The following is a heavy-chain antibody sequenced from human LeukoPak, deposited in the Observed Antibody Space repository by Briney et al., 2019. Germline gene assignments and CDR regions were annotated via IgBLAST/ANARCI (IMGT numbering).Heavy chain of an antibody. CDR2: IYYSGGT. CDR1: VGSIISSIYY. CDR3: ARQRSRYDSSGYYIDY. Sequence: SETLSLTCSVSVGSIISSIYYWGWIRQPPGKGLEWIGRIYYSGGTYYTPSLKSRVIISVDPSKNQFSLKLSSMTAADTAVYYCARQRSRYDSSGYYIDYWGQGALVTDSS. D-gene: IGHD3-22*01. J-gene: IGHJ4*02. V-gene: IGHV4-39*01.